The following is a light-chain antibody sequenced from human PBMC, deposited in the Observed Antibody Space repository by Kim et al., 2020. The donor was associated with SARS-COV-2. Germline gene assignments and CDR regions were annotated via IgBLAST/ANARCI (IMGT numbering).Light chain of an antibody. Sequence: SLSPGERATLSCRASQSVSSYLAWYQQKPGQDPRLLIYDASNRATGIPARFSGSGSGTDFTLTISSLEPEDFAVYYCQQRSNWITFGQGTRLEIK. V-gene: IGKV3-11*01. CDR3: QQRSNWIT. CDR2: DAS. J-gene: IGKJ5*01. CDR1: QSVSSY.